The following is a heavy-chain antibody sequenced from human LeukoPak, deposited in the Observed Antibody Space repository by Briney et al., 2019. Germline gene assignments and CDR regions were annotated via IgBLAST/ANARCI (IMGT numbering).Heavy chain of an antibody. Sequence: PGGSLRLSCAASGFTFSSYAMSWIRQPPGKGLEWIGYIYYSGSTNYNPSLKSRVTISVDTSKNQFSLKLSSVTAADTAVYYCAREVVVPAAANWFDPWGQGTLVTVSS. J-gene: IGHJ5*02. CDR2: IYYSGST. CDR3: AREVVVPAAANWFDP. V-gene: IGHV4-59*01. D-gene: IGHD2-2*01. CDR1: GFTFSSYA.